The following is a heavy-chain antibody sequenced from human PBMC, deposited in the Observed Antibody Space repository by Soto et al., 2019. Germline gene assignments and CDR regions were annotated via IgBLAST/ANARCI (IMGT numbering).Heavy chain of an antibody. D-gene: IGHD2-15*01. CDR3: ARLAVNCSGGSCSSYYYYGMDV. V-gene: IGHV4-39*01. Sequence: QLQLQESGPGLVKPSETLSLTCTVSGGSISSSSYYWGWIRQPPGKGLEWIGSISYSGSNYYNTSLKSRVTISVDTSKNQFSLKLSSVTAADTAVYYCARLAVNCSGGSCSSYYYYGMDVWGQGTTVTVSS. J-gene: IGHJ6*02. CDR2: ISYSGSN. CDR1: GGSISSSSYY.